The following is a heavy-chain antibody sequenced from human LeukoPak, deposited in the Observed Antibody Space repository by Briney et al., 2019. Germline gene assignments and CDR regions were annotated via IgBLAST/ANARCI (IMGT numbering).Heavy chain of an antibody. CDR2: MSRSSSYI. J-gene: IGHJ3*02. CDR1: GFNFSIYS. CDR3: ARVRHLFRYFDPDGVFDI. Sequence: TTGGSLRLSCTASGFNFSIYSMNWVRQAPGKGLEWVSSMSRSSSYIYHADSVKGRFTISRDNAKNSLYLQMNSLRAEDTAVYYCARVRHLFRYFDPDGVFDIWGQGTMVTVSS. V-gene: IGHV3-21*01. D-gene: IGHD3-9*01.